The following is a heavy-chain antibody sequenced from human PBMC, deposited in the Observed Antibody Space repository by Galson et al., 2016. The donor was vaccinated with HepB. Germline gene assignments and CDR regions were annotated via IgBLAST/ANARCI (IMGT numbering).Heavy chain of an antibody. CDR3: AKGAGGYYDY. D-gene: IGHD4/OR15-4a*01. Sequence: SVKVSCKASGYTFDSYFLHWLRQAPGQRPEWMGWITSGSGDTIYSQNCQGRLSITRDTSATTAYMELSGLRSEDTAIYFCAKGAGGYYDYWGQGTLVTVSS. V-gene: IGHV1-3*01. CDR1: GYTFDSYF. CDR2: ITSGSGDT. J-gene: IGHJ4*02.